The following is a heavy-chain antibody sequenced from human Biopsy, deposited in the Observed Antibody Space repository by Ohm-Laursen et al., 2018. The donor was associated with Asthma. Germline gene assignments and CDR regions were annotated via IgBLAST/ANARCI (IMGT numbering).Heavy chain of an antibody. CDR1: RFTHE. Sequence: SLRLSCPASRFTHEMHLFHQAPAKGLGWIAVISYDGSSIYYADSVKGRFTIPRDNSKNQMPLQMNSRTAEDTAVYYCARKGVAGTHIEDWGQGTLVTVSS. J-gene: IGHJ4*02. CDR2: ISYDGSSI. CDR3: ARKGVAGTHIED. V-gene: IGHV3-30-3*01. D-gene: IGHD6-19*01.